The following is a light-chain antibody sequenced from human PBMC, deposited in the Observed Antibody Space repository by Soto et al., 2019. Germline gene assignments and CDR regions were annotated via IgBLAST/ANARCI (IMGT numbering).Light chain of an antibody. V-gene: IGKV3-20*01. CDR3: QQYGSSGT. J-gene: IGKJ1*01. Sequence: EFVLTQSPGTLSLSPGERATVSCRASQTVRNNYLAWYQQKPGQAPRLLIYGASNRATGIPDRFSGSGSGTDLTLTISRLEPEDFAVYYCQQYGSSGTFGQGTKVDIK. CDR2: GAS. CDR1: QTVRNNY.